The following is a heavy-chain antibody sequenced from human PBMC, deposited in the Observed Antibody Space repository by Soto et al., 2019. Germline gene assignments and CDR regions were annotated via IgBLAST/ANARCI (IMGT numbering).Heavy chain of an antibody. CDR3: AMTTVPYFDY. D-gene: IGHD4-17*01. CDR2: IYYSGST. Sequence: SETLSLTCTVSGGSISSSSYYWGWIRQPPGKGLEWIGSIYYSGSTYYNPSLKSRVTISVDTSKNQFSLKLSSVTAADTAVYYCAMTTVPYFDYWGQGTLVTVSS. J-gene: IGHJ4*02. CDR1: GGSISSSSYY. V-gene: IGHV4-39*01.